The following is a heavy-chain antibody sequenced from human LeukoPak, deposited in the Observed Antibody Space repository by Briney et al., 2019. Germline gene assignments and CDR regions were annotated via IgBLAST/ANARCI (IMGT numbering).Heavy chain of an antibody. J-gene: IGHJ6*03. CDR3: ARDHDFYYYYMDV. CDR1: GYAFTSYA. Sequence: GASVKVSCKASGYAFTSYAMNWVRQAPGQGLEWMGWINTNTGNPTYAQGFTGRFVFSLDTSVSTAYLQISSLKAEDTAVYYCARDHDFYYYYMDVWGKGTTVTISS. CDR2: INTNTGNP. V-gene: IGHV7-4-1*02.